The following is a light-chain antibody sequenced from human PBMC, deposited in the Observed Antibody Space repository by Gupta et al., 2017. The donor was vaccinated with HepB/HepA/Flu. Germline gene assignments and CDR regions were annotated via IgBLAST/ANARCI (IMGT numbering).Light chain of an antibody. CDR1: NIGSNS. CDR2: GDS. J-gene: IGLJ2*01. CDR3: QVWDSSSDHVV. Sequence: SYVLTPPPSVSAAAGMTARITCGGNNIGSNSVHWYQQKPGQAPVRVVDGDSDRPSGIPERFSGSNSGNTATLTISRVEAGDEADYYCQVWDSSSDHVVFGGGTKLTVL. V-gene: IGLV3-21*03.